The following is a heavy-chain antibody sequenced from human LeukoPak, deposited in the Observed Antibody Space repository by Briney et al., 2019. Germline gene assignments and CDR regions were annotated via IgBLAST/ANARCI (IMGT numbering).Heavy chain of an antibody. CDR2: IYHSGST. J-gene: IGHJ4*02. Sequence: SETLSLTCAVSGGSISSGGYSWSWIRQPPGKGLDWIGYIYHSGSTYYNPSLKSRVTISVDRSKNQFSLKLSSVTAADTAVYYCARGGYSYGFDYWGQGTLVTVSS. CDR1: GGSISSGGYS. CDR3: ARGGYSYGFDY. V-gene: IGHV4-30-2*01. D-gene: IGHD5-18*01.